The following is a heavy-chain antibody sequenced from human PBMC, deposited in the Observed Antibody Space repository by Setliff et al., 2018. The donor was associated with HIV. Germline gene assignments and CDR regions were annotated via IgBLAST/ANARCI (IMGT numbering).Heavy chain of an antibody. J-gene: IGHJ6*03. V-gene: IGHV4-4*07. Sequence: NPSETLSLTCSVSGASITSHNWSWIRQAAGKGLEWIGRIYTRGNTNYNPSLRSRVTMSVDTSKNQFSLKVTSATAADTAVYYCTRDLWGDDYCYNNTDVWGKGTMVTVSS. CDR1: GASITSHN. CDR3: TRDLWGDDYCYNNTDV. CDR2: IYTRGNT. D-gene: IGHD2-21*02.